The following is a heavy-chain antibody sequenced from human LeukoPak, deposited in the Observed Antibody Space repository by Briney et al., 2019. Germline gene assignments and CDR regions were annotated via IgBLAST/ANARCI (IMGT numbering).Heavy chain of an antibody. CDR3: ARSRRDNYYYYYGMDV. CDR1: GFTISSYE. V-gene: IGHV3-48*03. Sequence: PGGSLRLSCAAPGFTISSYEMTWVRQAPGKGLEWVSNISSSDTTIHYADSVKGRFTISRDNARNSLYLQMNSLRAEDTAVYYCARSRRDNYYYYYGMDVWGQGTTVTVSS. D-gene: IGHD5-24*01. CDR2: ISSSDTTI. J-gene: IGHJ6*02.